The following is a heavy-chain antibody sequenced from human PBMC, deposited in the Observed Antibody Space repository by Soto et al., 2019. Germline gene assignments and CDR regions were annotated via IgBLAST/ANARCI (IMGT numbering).Heavy chain of an antibody. D-gene: IGHD1-1*01. J-gene: IGHJ5*02. Sequence: QVQLQESGPGLVKPSETLSLTCTVSGGSISSYYWSWIRQPPGKGLEWIGHMYYSGSTSYNPSLKSRVTISVDTSKNQFSLNLSYVTAADTAVYYCAAWVQNNWIDPWGQGTLVTVSS. CDR3: AAWVQNNWIDP. CDR2: MYYSGST. V-gene: IGHV4-59*08. CDR1: GGSISSYY.